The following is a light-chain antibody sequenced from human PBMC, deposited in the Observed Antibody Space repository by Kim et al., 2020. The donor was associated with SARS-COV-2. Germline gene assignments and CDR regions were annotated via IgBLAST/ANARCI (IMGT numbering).Light chain of an antibody. V-gene: IGKV3-20*01. J-gene: IGKJ1*01. CDR3: QQYGSSWT. CDR2: DAS. CDR1: QSVYSNY. Sequence: EVVLTQSPGTLSLSPGERATLSCRASQSVYSNYLAWYLQKPGQAPRLLIYDASSRATGIPDRFSGSGSGTDFTLTINRLQPDDFAVYYCQQYGSSWTFGQGTKVDIK.